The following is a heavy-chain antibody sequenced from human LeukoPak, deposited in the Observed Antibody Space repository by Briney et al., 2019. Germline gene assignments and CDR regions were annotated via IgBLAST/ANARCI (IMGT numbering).Heavy chain of an antibody. V-gene: IGHV5-51*01. Sequence: GESLKISCKGSGYSFPNYWIGWVRQMPGKGLEWMGIIYPADSDTRYSPSFQGQVTISADKSINTAYLQWTSLKASDTAMYYCARRKGGGYNSPFDYWGQGTLVTVSS. CDR2: IYPADSDT. CDR3: ARRKGGGYNSPFDY. J-gene: IGHJ4*02. CDR1: GYSFPNYW. D-gene: IGHD5-24*01.